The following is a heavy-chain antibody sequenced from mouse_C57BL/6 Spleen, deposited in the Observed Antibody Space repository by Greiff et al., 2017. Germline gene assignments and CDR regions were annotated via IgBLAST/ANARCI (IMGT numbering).Heavy chain of an antibody. J-gene: IGHJ3*01. CDR2: IDPSYSYT. D-gene: IGHD1-1*01. CDR3: VYGDWFAY. Sequence: QVQLQQPGAELVMPGASVKLSCKASGYTFTSYWMHWVKQRPGQGLEWIGEIDPSYSYTNYNQKFKGKSTLTVDKSSSTAYMQLSSLRSEDSAVYYCVYGDWFAYWGQGTLVTVSA. V-gene: IGHV1-69*01. CDR1: GYTFTSYW.